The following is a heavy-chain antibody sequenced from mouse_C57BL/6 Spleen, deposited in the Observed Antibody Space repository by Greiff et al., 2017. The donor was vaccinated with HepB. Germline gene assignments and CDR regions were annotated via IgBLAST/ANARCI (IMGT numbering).Heavy chain of an antibody. CDR3: ARFTGDYAMDY. J-gene: IGHJ4*01. D-gene: IGHD1-1*01. V-gene: IGHV5-6*01. CDR2: ISSGGSYT. Sequence: EVQGVESGGDLVKPGGSLKLSCAASGFTFSSYGMSWVRQTPDKRLEWVATISSGGSYTYYPDSVKGRFTISRDNAKNTLYLQMSSLKSEDTAMYYCARFTGDYAMDYWGQGTSVTVSS. CDR1: GFTFSSYG.